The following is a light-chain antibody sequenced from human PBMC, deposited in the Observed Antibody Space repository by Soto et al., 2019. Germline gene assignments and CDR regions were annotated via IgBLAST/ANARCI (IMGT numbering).Light chain of an antibody. CDR2: DAS. V-gene: IGKV3D-15*01. J-gene: IGKJ4*01. CDR1: QSVSTN. Sequence: EILMTQSPATLSVSPGERATLSCRTSQSVSTNLAWYQQKPGQAPSLLIYDASTRASGIPARFSGSGSGTDFTLTITSLQSEDFALCYCQRYDDWPLTFGGGTKVEIK. CDR3: QRYDDWPLT.